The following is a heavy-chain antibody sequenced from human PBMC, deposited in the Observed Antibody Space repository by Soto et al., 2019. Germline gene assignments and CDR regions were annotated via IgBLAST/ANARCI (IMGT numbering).Heavy chain of an antibody. D-gene: IGHD2-2*01. J-gene: IGHJ4*02. CDR3: ASQGVVVPAAINY. CDR1: GGSISSYY. V-gene: IGHV4-59*01. Sequence: PSLTCTVSGGSISSYYWSWIRQPPGKGLEWIGYIYYSGSTNYNPSLKSRVTISVDTSKNQFSLKLSSVTAADTAVYYCASQGVVVPAAINYWGQGTLVTVSS. CDR2: IYYSGST.